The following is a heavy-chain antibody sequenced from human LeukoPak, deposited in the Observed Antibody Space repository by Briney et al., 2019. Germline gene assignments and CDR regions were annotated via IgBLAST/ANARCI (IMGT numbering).Heavy chain of an antibody. CDR1: GFTFGSYS. CDR2: ISSSSSYI. Sequence: GGSLRLSCVASGFTFGSYSMNWVRQAPGKGLEWVSSISSSSSYIYYADSVKGRFTISRDNAKNSLYLQMNSLRAEDTAVYYCARGTPAASIYYYGMDVWGQGTTVTVSS. J-gene: IGHJ6*02. CDR3: ARGTPAASIYYYGMDV. D-gene: IGHD2-2*01. V-gene: IGHV3-21*01.